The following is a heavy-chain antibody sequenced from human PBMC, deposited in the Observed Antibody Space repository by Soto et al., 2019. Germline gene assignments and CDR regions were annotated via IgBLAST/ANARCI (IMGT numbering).Heavy chain of an antibody. CDR1: GGTFSSYT. CDR2: IIPILGIA. D-gene: IGHD2-15*01. Sequence: QVQLVQSGAEVKKPGSSVKVSCKASGGTFSSYTISWVRQAPGQGLESMGRIIPILGIANYAQKFQGRVTITADKSTSTAYMELSSLRSEDTAVYYCARDHRGGSRYWGQGTLVTVSS. V-gene: IGHV1-69*08. J-gene: IGHJ4*02. CDR3: ARDHRGGSRY.